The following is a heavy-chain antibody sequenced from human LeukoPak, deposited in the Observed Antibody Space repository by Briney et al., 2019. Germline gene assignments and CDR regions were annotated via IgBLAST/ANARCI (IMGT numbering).Heavy chain of an antibody. CDR1: GGSISSYY. Sequence: SETLSLTCTVSGGSISSYYWSWIRQPPGKGLEWIGYIYYSGSTNYNPSLKSRVTISVDTSKNQFSLKLSSVTAADTAVYYCARRRNDGMARDYFDYWGQGTLVTVSS. V-gene: IGHV4-59*08. CDR2: IYYSGST. J-gene: IGHJ4*02. CDR3: ARRRNDGMARDYFDY. D-gene: IGHD3-10*01.